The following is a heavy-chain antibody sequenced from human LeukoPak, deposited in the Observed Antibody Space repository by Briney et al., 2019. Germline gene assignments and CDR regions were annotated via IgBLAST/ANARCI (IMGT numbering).Heavy chain of an antibody. CDR2: ISYSGST. CDR3: ARWYSSGLDY. Sequence: KPSETLSLTCTVSGGSISSYYWSWIRQPPGKGLEWTGYISYSGSTNYNPSLKSRVTISVDTSKNQFSLKLSSVTAADMAVYYCARWYSSGLDYWGQGTLVTVSS. V-gene: IGHV4-59*01. D-gene: IGHD6-19*01. CDR1: GGSISSYY. J-gene: IGHJ4*02.